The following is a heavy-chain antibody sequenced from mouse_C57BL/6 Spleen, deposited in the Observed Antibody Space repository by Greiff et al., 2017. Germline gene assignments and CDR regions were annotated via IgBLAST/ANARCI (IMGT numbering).Heavy chain of an antibody. Sequence: VQLQQPGAELVKPGASVKLSCKASGYTFTSYWMHWVKQRPGQGLEWIGMIHPTSGSTNYNEKFKSKATLTVDKSSSTAYMQLSSLASEDSAVCYSARGGGTPYFDYWGQGTTLTVSS. CDR3: ARGGGTPYFDY. D-gene: IGHD3-3*01. V-gene: IGHV1-64*01. J-gene: IGHJ2*01. CDR2: IHPTSGST. CDR1: GYTFTSYW.